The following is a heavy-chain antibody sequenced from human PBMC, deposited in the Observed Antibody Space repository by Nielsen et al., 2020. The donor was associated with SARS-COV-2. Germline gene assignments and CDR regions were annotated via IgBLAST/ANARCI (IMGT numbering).Heavy chain of an antibody. CDR2: ISSTSSTM. J-gene: IGHJ4*02. V-gene: IGHV3-48*04. CDR1: GFIFSTYN. Sequence: GGSLRLSCTASGFIFSTYNMIWVRQAPGRGLEWISYISSTSSTMYYADSVKGRFTISRDNAKNSLYLQMNSLRAEDSAVYYCAREMAPGTLADYWGQGTLVTVSS. CDR3: AREMAPGTLADY. D-gene: IGHD1-14*01.